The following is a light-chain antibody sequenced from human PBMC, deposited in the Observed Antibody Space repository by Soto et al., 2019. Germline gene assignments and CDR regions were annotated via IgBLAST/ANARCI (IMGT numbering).Light chain of an antibody. Sequence: VLTQSPATLSLYPGERATLSCRASQSVSSYFAWYQQKPGQAPRLLIYDASNRATGIPARFSGSGSGTDFTLTISNLEPEDFAVYSCQQRGDWPYTFGQGTKLEI. V-gene: IGKV3-11*01. J-gene: IGKJ2*01. CDR1: QSVSSY. CDR2: DAS. CDR3: QQRGDWPYT.